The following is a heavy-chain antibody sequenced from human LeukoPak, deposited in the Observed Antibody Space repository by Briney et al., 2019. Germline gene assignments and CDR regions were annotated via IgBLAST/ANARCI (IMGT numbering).Heavy chain of an antibody. Sequence: GGSLRLSCAASGFTFSSYSMNWVRQAPGKGLEWVSYISSSSSTIYYADSVKGRFTISRDNAKNSLYLQMSSLRAEDTAVYYCARDQYDLWSGYYTHNWFDPWGQGTLVTVSS. CDR3: ARDQYDLWSGYYTHNWFDP. CDR2: ISSSSSTI. J-gene: IGHJ5*02. D-gene: IGHD3-3*01. CDR1: GFTFSSYS. V-gene: IGHV3-48*01.